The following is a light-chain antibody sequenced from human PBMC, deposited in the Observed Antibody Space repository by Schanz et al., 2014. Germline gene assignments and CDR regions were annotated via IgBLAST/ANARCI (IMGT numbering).Light chain of an antibody. V-gene: IGLV2-14*03. J-gene: IGLJ2*01. CDR1: SSDVGAYNN. CDR3: SSYRSSNTVV. CDR2: DVT. Sequence: QSALTQPASVSGAPGQSITISCTGTSSDVGAYNNVSWYQQHPGKAPKLMIYDVTYRPSGGSNRFSGSKSGNTASLTISGLLAEDEADYYCSSYRSSNTVVFGGGTKLTVL.